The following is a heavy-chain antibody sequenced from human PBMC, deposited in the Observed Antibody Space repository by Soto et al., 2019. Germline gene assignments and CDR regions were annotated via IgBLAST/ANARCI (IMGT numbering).Heavy chain of an antibody. CDR1: AFTFSSHC. CDR3: ARGTSAWRNGLDI. CDR2: ISSDGSST. V-gene: IGHV3-74*01. D-gene: IGHD6-19*01. Sequence: GGSLRLSCAASAFTFSSHCMHWVRQAPGKGLVWVSRISSDGSSTAHADSVKGRLTISRDNAKNTLYLQMNSLRAEDTAVYYCARGTSAWRNGLDIWGQGTMVTVSS. J-gene: IGHJ3*02.